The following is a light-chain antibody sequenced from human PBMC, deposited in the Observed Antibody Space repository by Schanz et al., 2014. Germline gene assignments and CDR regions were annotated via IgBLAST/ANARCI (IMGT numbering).Light chain of an antibody. CDR3: QQYHTSPYT. J-gene: IGKJ2*01. CDR1: QSVSSN. V-gene: IGKV3D-15*01. Sequence: EVVMTQSPATLSVSPGERATLSCRASQSVSSNLAWYQQKPGQAPRLLIYDASNRATGIPARFSGSGSGTDFTLTISSLQPEDFAVYYCQQYHTSPYTFGQGTKLEIK. CDR2: DAS.